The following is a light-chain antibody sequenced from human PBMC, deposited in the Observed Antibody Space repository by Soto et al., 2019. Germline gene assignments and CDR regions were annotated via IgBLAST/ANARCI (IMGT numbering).Light chain of an antibody. CDR1: GSNIGSHF. CDR3: GVRDPNVTGWV. Sequence: QSVLTQPPSASGTPGQSLTISCSGSGSNIGSHFVYWYQHLPGTAPTLLIFRDGQRPSRVPARFLGSKSGTSASLAITGPRSEDEADYYCGVRDPNVTGWVFAGGTELTVL. CDR2: RDG. J-gene: IGLJ3*02. V-gene: IGLV1-47*01.